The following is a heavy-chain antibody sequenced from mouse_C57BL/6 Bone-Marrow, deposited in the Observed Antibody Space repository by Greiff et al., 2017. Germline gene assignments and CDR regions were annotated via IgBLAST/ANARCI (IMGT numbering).Heavy chain of an antibody. V-gene: IGHV1-69*01. J-gene: IGHJ2*01. CDR2: IDPSDSYT. CDR1: GFTFTSYW. CDR3: AWGVYYFDY. Sequence: QVQLQQPGAELVMPGASVKLSCTASGFTFTSYWMHWVKQRPGQGLEWIGEIDPSDSYTNYNQKFKGKSTLTVDKSSSTSYMQLSSLTSADSAVYYCAWGVYYFDYWGQGTTLTVSS.